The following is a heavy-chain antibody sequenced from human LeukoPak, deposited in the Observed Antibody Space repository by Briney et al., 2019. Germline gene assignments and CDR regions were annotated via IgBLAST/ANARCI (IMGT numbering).Heavy chain of an antibody. CDR2: IYYSGST. CDR3: ARFPSYYDSSPFDY. CDR1: GGSISSYY. Sequence: PSETLSLTCTVSGGSISSYYWSWIRRPPGKGLEWIGYIYYSGSTNYNPSLKSRVTISVDTSKNQFSLKLSSVTAADTAVYYCARFPSYYDSSPFDYWGQGTLVTVSS. J-gene: IGHJ4*02. V-gene: IGHV4-59*08. D-gene: IGHD3-22*01.